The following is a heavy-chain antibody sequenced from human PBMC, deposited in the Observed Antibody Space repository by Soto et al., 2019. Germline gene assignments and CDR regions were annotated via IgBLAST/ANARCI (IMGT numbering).Heavy chain of an antibody. CDR1: GFTVSNNY. CDR2: IYSGGYT. CDR3: AADGGGGGY. D-gene: IGHD3-10*01. Sequence: EVQLVESGGGLIQPGGSLRLSCAVSGFTVSNNYMSWVRQAPGKGLEGVSVIYSGGYTAYGDSVKGRFTISRDNSKNTLYLQMKGRGAEDRVVFYWAADGGGGGYWGQGTLVTVSS. J-gene: IGHJ4*02. V-gene: IGHV3-53*01.